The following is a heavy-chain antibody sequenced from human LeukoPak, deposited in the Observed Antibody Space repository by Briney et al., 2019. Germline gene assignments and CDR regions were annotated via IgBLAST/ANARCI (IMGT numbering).Heavy chain of an antibody. CDR1: GFTFDDYA. CDR3: AKDRRWLLDY. CDR2: ISWNSGSI. Sequence: GGSLRLSCAASGFTFDDYAMHWVRQAPGKGLEWVSGISWNSGSIGYADSVKGRFTISRDNSKNTLYLQMNSLRAEDTAVYYCAKDRRWLLDYWGQGTLVTVSS. V-gene: IGHV3-9*01. D-gene: IGHD5-24*01. J-gene: IGHJ4*02.